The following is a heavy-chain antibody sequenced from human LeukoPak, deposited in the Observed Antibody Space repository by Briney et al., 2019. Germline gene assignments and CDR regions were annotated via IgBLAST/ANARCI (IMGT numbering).Heavy chain of an antibody. D-gene: IGHD6-13*01. V-gene: IGHV3-7*01. CDR1: GFTFSSYW. CDR2: IKQDGSEK. J-gene: IGHJ5*02. Sequence: GGSLRLSCAASGFTFSSYWMSWVRQAPGKGLEWVANIKQDGSEKYYVDSVKARFTISRDNAKNSLYLQMNSLRAEDTAVYYCARDLDSSSWYRWFDPWGQGTLVTVSS. CDR3: ARDLDSSSWYRWFDP.